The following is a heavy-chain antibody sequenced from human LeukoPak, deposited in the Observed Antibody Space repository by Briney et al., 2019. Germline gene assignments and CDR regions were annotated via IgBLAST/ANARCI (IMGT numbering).Heavy chain of an antibody. V-gene: IGHV3-74*01. D-gene: IGHD2/OR15-2a*01. CDR3: VSFYETY. J-gene: IGHJ4*02. CDR1: GNYW. Sequence: GGSLRLSCAASGNYWMHWVRQAPGKGLVWVSHINSDGSWTSYADSVKGRFAISKDNAKNTVYLQMNSLRAEDTAVYYCVSFYETYWGRGTLVTVSS. CDR2: INSDGSWT.